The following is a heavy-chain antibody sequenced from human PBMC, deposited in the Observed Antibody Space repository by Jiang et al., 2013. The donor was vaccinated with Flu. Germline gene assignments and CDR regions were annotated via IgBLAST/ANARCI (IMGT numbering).Heavy chain of an antibody. J-gene: IGHJ4*02. D-gene: IGHD6-19*01. CDR2: TYYRSKWYN. CDR3: ARSAMTLVAGTNYFDY. Sequence: SQTLSLTCAISGDSVSSNSAAWNWIRQSPSRGLEWLGRTYYRSKWYNDYAVSVKSRITINPDTSKNQFSLQLNSVTPEDTAVYYCARSAMTLVAGTNYFDYWGQGTLVTVSS. CDR1: GDSVSSNSAA. V-gene: IGHV6-1*01.